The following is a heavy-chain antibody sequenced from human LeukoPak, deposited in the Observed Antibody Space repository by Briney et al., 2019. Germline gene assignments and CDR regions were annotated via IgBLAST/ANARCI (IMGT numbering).Heavy chain of an antibody. CDR3: ASPVLWFGNDAGLTG. J-gene: IGHJ3*01. Sequence: PGGSLRLSCAASGFTFSSYAMHWVRQAPGKGLEWVAVISYDGSNKYYADSVKGRFTISRDNSKNTLYLQMNSLRAEDTAVYYCASPVLWFGNDAGLTGWGQGTMVTVSS. CDR2: ISYDGSNK. D-gene: IGHD3-10*01. CDR1: GFTFSSYA. V-gene: IGHV3-30-3*01.